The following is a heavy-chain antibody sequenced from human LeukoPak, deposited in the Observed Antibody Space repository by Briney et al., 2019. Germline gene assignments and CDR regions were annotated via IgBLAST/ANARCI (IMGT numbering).Heavy chain of an antibody. J-gene: IGHJ4*02. CDR2: INPNTGGT. Sequence: ASVKVSCKASGYTFTSYYMHWVRQAPGQGLKWMGWINPNTGGTNYAQKFQGRVTMTRDTSINTAYMELSRLTSDDTAVYYCAREDDRDFDYWGQGTLVTVSS. CDR1: GYTFTSYY. D-gene: IGHD3-22*01. V-gene: IGHV1-2*02. CDR3: AREDDRDFDY.